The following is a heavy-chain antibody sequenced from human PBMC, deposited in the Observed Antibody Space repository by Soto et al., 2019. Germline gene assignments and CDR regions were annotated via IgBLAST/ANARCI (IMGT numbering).Heavy chain of an antibody. Sequence: QVQLVQSGAEVKKPGASVKVSCKASGYTFTSNYMHWVRQAPGQGLEWMGIINPSGGSTSYAQKFQGRVTMTRDTSTSTVSMELSSLRSDDTAVYYCARVGVVSASYYLWFEPWGQGTLVTVSS. CDR1: GYTFTSNY. D-gene: IGHD3-10*01. V-gene: IGHV1-46*03. CDR3: ARVGVVSASYYLWFEP. CDR2: INPSGGST. J-gene: IGHJ5*02.